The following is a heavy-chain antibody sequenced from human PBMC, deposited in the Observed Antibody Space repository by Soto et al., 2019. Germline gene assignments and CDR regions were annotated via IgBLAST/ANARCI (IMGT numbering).Heavy chain of an antibody. Sequence: SQTLSLTCAISGDSVSSNSAAWNWIRQSPSRGLEWLGRTYYRSKWYNDYAVSVKSRITINPDTSKNQFSLQLNSVTPEDTAVYYCARVRVVRGPVEMVLFDSSRQGTLVTAS. J-gene: IGHJ4*02. CDR1: GDSVSSNSAA. CDR2: TYYRSKWYN. V-gene: IGHV6-1*01. D-gene: IGHD3-10*01. CDR3: ARVRVVRGPVEMVLFDS.